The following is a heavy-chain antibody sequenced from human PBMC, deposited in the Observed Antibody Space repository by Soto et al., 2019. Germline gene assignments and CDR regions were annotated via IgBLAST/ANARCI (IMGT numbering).Heavy chain of an antibody. D-gene: IGHD2-15*01. V-gene: IGHV4-31*03. CDR1: GGSISSGGYC. CDR2: IYYSGST. CDR3: ARDTGGYCHIDV. J-gene: IGHJ6*03. Sequence: PSETLSLTCTVSGGSISSGGYCWSWIRQHPGKGLEWIGYIYYSGSTYYNPSLKSRVTISVDTSKNQFSLKLSSVTAADTAAYYCARDTGGYCHIDVWGKGTTVTVSS.